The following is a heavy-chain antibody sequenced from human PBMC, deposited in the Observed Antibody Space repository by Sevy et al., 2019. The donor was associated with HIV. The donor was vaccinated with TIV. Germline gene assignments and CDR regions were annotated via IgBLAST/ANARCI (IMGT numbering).Heavy chain of an antibody. Sequence: GGSLRLSCAASGFTFNVFWMHWVRQTPGKGLEWVANINQDGSEIYYVDSVRGRFTISMDNAKNSIYLQMNSPKAEDTAVYYCARAIGIVDAFWGQGTLVTVSS. CDR1: GFTFNVFW. J-gene: IGHJ4*02. V-gene: IGHV3-7*01. D-gene: IGHD3-16*01. CDR2: INQDGSEI. CDR3: ARAIGIVDAF.